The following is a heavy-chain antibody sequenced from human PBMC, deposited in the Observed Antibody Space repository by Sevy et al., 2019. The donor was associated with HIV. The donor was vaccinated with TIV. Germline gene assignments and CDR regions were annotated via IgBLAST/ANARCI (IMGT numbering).Heavy chain of an antibody. D-gene: IGHD6-6*01. V-gene: IGHV1-46*03. Sequence: ASVKVSCKASGYTFTSYYMHWVRQAPGQGLEWMGIINPSGGSTSYAQKFQGRDTMTRDTSTSTVYMELSSLRSEDTAVYYCARNRNEQLVLYYYYYYYMDVWGKGTTVTVSS. CDR1: GYTFTSYY. CDR3: ARNRNEQLVLYYYYYYYMDV. J-gene: IGHJ6*03. CDR2: INPSGGST.